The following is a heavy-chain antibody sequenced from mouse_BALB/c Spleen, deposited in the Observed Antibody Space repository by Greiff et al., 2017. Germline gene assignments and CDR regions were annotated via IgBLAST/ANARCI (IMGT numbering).Heavy chain of an antibody. CDR1: GFTFSDYY. V-gene: IGHV5-4*02. CDR3: ARDCGYDAMDY. Sequence: DVMLVESGGGLVKPGGSLKLSCAASGFTFSDYYMYWVRQTPEKRLEWVATISDGGSYTYYPDSVKGRFTISRDNAKNNLYLQMSSLKSEDTAMYYCARDCGYDAMDYWGQGTSVTVSS. CDR2: ISDGGSYT. J-gene: IGHJ4*01.